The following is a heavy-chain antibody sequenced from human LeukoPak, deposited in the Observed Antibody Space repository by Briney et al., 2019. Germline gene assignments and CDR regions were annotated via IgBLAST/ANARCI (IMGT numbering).Heavy chain of an antibody. D-gene: IGHD6-19*01. CDR3: ARGRGWIAVAGPLLFDS. V-gene: IGHV4-59*01. J-gene: IGHJ4*02. CDR2: IFYSGSS. Sequence: SETLSLTCAVYGGSFSGYYWSWIRQPPGKGLEWIGYIFYSGSSNYNPSLKSRVTMSVDTSKNQFSLSLNSVTAADTAVYYCARGRGWIAVAGPLLFDSRGQGTLVTVSS. CDR1: GGSFSGYY.